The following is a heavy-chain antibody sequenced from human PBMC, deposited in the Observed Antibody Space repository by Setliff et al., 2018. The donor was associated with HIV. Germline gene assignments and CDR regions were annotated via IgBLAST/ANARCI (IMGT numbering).Heavy chain of an antibody. D-gene: IGHD3-10*01. Sequence: SETLSLTCIVSGASISSQYWSWIRQPAGRGLEWMGRIHTSGSTNYNPSLTSRVTLSVDTSKNQFSLRLSSVTAADTAVYYCARSIHGGGSEPFDTWGQGILVTVSS. CDR2: IHTSGST. J-gene: IGHJ5*02. CDR1: GASISSQY. CDR3: ARSIHGGGSEPFDT. V-gene: IGHV4-4*07.